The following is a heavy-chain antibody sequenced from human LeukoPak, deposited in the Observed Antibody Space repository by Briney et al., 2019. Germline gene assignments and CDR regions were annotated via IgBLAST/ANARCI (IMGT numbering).Heavy chain of an antibody. V-gene: IGHV4-59*08. D-gene: IGHD7-27*01. CDR2: VFDSGST. Sequence: SETLSLTCTLSGGSMIGYRWTWIRQPPEKGLEWIGFVFDSGSTNYNPSLKSRVTVSADTSKNQFSLRLSSVTGADTAVYYCASIPLPRGETWGYFDYGGQGTLVTVSS. J-gene: IGHJ4*02. CDR1: GGSMIGYR. CDR3: ASIPLPRGETWGYFDY.